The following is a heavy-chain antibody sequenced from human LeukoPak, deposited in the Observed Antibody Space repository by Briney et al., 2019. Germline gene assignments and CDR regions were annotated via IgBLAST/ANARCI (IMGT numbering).Heavy chain of an antibody. CDR2: ISSSSTYT. V-gene: IGHV3-21*01. D-gene: IGHD3-22*01. CDR1: GFTFSSYS. CDR3: ARGPTPQTYYYDSSGYSD. J-gene: IGHJ4*02. Sequence: GGSLRLSCAASGFTFSSYSMNWVRQAPGKGLEWVSSISSSSTYTYYADSVNGRFTISRDNAKNSLYLQMNSLRAEDTAMYYCARGPTPQTYYYDSSGYSDWGQGTLVTVSS.